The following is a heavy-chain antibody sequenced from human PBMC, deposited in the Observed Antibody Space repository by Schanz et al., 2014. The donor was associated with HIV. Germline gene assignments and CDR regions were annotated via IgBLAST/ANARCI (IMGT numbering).Heavy chain of an antibody. Sequence: QVQLVQSGPEVKKPGASVKVSCKASGYTFISYGISWVRQAPGQGLEWMGWISAYNGNTNYAQKFQGRLTMTADTCTSTAYMELRSLRSDETDVYYCASARPVIGGGTRADGGTDFDYWGRGTLVTVSS. J-gene: IGHJ4*02. V-gene: IGHV1-18*01. D-gene: IGHD1-26*01. CDR1: GYTFISYG. CDR2: ISAYNGNT. CDR3: ASARPVIGGGTRADGGTDFDY.